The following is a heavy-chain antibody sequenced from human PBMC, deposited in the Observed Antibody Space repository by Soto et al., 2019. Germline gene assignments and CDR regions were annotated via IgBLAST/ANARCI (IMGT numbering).Heavy chain of an antibody. D-gene: IGHD6-19*01. CDR3: ARLPAGGWYEPTDY. CDR1: GFTFSSYS. Sequence: GGSLRLSCAASGFTFSSYSMNWVRQAPGKGLEWVSSISSSSSYIYYADSVKGRFTISRDNAKNSLYLQMNSLRAEDTAVYYCARLPAGGWYEPTDYWGQGTLVTVSS. V-gene: IGHV3-21*01. J-gene: IGHJ4*02. CDR2: ISSSSSYI.